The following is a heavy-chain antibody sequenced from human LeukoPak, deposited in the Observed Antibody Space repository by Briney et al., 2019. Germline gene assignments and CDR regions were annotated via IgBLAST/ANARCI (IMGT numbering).Heavy chain of an antibody. V-gene: IGHV3-30*04. CDR1: GFTFSSYA. CDR2: ISYDGSNK. Sequence: GGSLRLSCAASGFTFSSYAMHWVRQAPGKGLEWVAVISYDGSNKYYADSVKGRFTISRDNSRNIMNLQTDSLRPEDTALYYCAGAMVRGVIPYWGQGTLVTVSS. J-gene: IGHJ4*02. CDR3: AGAMVRGVIPY. D-gene: IGHD3-10*01.